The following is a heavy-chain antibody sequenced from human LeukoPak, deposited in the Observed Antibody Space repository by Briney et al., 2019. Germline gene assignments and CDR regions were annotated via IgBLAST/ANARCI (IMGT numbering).Heavy chain of an antibody. D-gene: IGHD3-9*01. CDR3: ARDLELRYFDWLAYDY. V-gene: IGHV3-74*01. J-gene: IGHJ4*02. CDR2: INSDGSST. CDR1: GFTFSDSW. Sequence: PGGSLRLSCAASGFTFSDSWMHWVRQAPGKGLVWVSRINSDGSSTSYADSVKGRFTISRDNAKNTLYLQMNSLRAEDTAVYYCARDLELRYFDWLAYDYWGQGTLVTVSS.